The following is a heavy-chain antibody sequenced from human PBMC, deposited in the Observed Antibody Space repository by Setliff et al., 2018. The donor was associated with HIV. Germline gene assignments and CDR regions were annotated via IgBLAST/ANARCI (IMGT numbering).Heavy chain of an antibody. CDR2: IYPGDSEI. J-gene: IGHJ4*02. V-gene: IGHV5-51*01. CDR3: ARERGDCSSNTCYGTDY. D-gene: IGHD2-2*01. CDR1: GYSFTSYW. Sequence: GESLTISCKGSGYSFTSYWIGWVRQMAGKGLEWMGIIYPGDSEIRYSPSFQGQVTISVDKSISTAYLQWSSLKASDTAMYYCARERGDCSSNTCYGTDYWGQGTLVTVSS.